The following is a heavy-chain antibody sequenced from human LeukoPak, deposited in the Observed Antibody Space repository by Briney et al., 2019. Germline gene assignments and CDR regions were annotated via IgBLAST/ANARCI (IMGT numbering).Heavy chain of an antibody. CDR3: AKGAMIQLWLEYYFDY. CDR2: ISGSGGST. V-gene: IGHV3-23*01. Sequence: PRGSLRLSCAASGFTFSSYAMSWVRQAPGKGLEWVSAISGSGGSTYYADSVKGRFTISRDNSKNTLYLQMNSLRAEDTAVYYCAKGAMIQLWLEYYFDYWGQGTLVTVSS. D-gene: IGHD5-18*01. CDR1: GFTFSSYA. J-gene: IGHJ4*02.